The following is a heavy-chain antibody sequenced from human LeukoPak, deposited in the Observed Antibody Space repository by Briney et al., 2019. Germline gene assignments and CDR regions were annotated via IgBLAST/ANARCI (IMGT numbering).Heavy chain of an antibody. Sequence: GGSLRLSCAASGFTFSSYSMNWVRQAPGKGLEWVSSISSSSYIYYADSVKGRFTISRDNAKNSLYLQMNSLRAEDTAVYYCARDPTSRDGYNPFDFDYWGQGTLVTVSS. CDR3: ARDPTSRDGYNPFDFDY. D-gene: IGHD5-12*01. CDR1: GFTFSSYS. V-gene: IGHV3-21*01. CDR2: ISSSSYI. J-gene: IGHJ4*02.